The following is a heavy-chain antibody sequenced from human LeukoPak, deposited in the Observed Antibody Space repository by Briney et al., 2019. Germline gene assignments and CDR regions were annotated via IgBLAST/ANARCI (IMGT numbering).Heavy chain of an antibody. CDR2: ISYDGSNK. CDR3: ARSSSGWYYY. J-gene: IGHJ4*02. D-gene: IGHD6-19*01. Sequence: GGSLRLSCAASGFTFSNYAMHWVREAPPEGLEWVAVISYDGSNKDYADSVKVRFTISRDSSKNTLYLQMNSLRAEDTAVYYCARSSSGWYYYWGQGIMVTVSS. V-gene: IGHV3-30-3*01. CDR1: GFTFSNYA.